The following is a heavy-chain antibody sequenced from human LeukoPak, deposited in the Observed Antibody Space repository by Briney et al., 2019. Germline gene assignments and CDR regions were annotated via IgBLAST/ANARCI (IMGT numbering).Heavy chain of an antibody. Sequence: PGGSLRLSCAASGFTVSSNYITWVREAPRKGLEWVSVMYSGGRTYYADSVSGRFTISRYNAKNTQYLQMNSLRAEDTAVYYCARGTPYDNRVEYFQHGGQGTLVTVSS. D-gene: IGHD3-22*01. V-gene: IGHV3-53*01. J-gene: IGHJ1*01. CDR1: GFTVSSNY. CDR2: MYSGGRT. CDR3: ARGTPYDNRVEYFQH.